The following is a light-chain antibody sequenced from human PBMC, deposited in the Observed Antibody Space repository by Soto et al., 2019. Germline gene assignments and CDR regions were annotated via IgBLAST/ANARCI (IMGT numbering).Light chain of an antibody. J-gene: IGKJ5*01. CDR1: QSVCSN. V-gene: IGKV3-15*01. Sequence: IVMTQSPATLSMSPGERATLSCRASQSVCSNLAWYQQKPGQAPRLLIYDASTRATGIQARFSGSGAGREFTLTIRSLQSEDFAVYYCQQYNKWPLTLAQGTRLDIK. CDR2: DAS. CDR3: QQYNKWPLT.